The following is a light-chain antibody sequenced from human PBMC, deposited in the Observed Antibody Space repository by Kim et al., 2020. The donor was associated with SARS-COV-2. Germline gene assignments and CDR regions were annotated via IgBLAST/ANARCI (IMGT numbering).Light chain of an antibody. J-gene: IGLJ2*01. CDR1: SLRSYY. V-gene: IGLV3-19*01. CDR2: GKN. CDR3: NSRVINDNVV. Sequence: SSELTQDPAVSAALGQTVRITCQGASLRSYYATWYQQKPGQAPIIVIYGKNNRLSRTPDRFSGSSSGNTASLPTTGTQAGAEADYYCNSRVINDNVVYGG.